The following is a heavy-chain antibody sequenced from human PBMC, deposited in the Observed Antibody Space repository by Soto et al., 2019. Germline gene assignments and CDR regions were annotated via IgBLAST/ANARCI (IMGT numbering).Heavy chain of an antibody. CDR1: GNSISTTNW. CDR2: IYHSGST. V-gene: IGHV4-4*02. CDR3: ARDVECHYDGSPSGQFDF. J-gene: IGHJ4*02. D-gene: IGHD3-22*01. Sequence: QVELQESGPGLVKPSGTLSLTCVVSGNSISTTNWWSWVRQSPGKGLEWIGEIYHSGSTNYNPSLKSRVTISVDKSKNQFSLKLSSVTAADTAVYYCARDVECHYDGSPSGQFDFWGQGTLVTASS.